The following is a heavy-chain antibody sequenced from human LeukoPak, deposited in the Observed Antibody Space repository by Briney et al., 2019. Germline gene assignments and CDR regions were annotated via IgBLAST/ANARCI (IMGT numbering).Heavy chain of an antibody. V-gene: IGHV1-2*02. CDR1: GYTFTGYY. J-gene: IGHJ4*02. CDR2: INPNSGGT. D-gene: IGHD1/OR15-1a*01. Sequence: GASVKVSCKASGYTFTGYYMHWVRQAPGQGLEWMGWINPNSGGTNYAQKFQGRVTMTRDTSISTAYMELSRLRSDDTAVYYCARRKKSDRNTIFDYWGQGTLVTVSS. CDR3: ARRKKSDRNTIFDY.